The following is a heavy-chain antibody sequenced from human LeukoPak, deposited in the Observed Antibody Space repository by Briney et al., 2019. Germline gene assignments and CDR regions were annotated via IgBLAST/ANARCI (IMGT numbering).Heavy chain of an antibody. V-gene: IGHV4-30-4*08. J-gene: IGHJ4*02. CDR3: AREGPGYCSSTSCYGKFDY. Sequence: SQTLSLTCTVSGGSISSGDYYWSWIRQPPGKGLEWIGYIYYSGSTYYNPSLKSRVTISVDTSKNQFSLKLSSVTAADTAAYYCAREGPGYCSSTSCYGKFDYWGQGTLVTVSS. CDR1: GGSISSGDYY. CDR2: IYYSGST. D-gene: IGHD2-2*01.